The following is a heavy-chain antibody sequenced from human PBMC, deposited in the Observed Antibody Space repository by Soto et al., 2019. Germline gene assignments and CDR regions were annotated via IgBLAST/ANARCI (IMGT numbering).Heavy chain of an antibody. CDR3: VGGSGWLQTD. CDR1: GFTFSSYW. Sequence: EVQLVESGGGLVQPGGSLRLSCAASGFTFSSYWMSWVRQAPGKGLEWVANIKQAVKGRFTISRDNAKNSLYLQMNSLRVEDTAVYYCVGGSGWLQTDWGQGTLVTVSS. D-gene: IGHD6-19*01. V-gene: IGHV3-7*04. CDR2: IKQA. J-gene: IGHJ4*02.